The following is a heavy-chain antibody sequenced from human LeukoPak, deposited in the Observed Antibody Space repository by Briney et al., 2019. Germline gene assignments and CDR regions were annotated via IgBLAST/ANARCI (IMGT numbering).Heavy chain of an antibody. J-gene: IGHJ4*02. D-gene: IGHD3-22*01. V-gene: IGHV3-21*01. CDR3: ARDDSLYYYDSSGPDY. Sequence: GGSLRLSCAASGFTFSSYSMNWVRQAPGKGPEWVSSISSSSSYIYYADSVKGRFTISRDNAKNSLYLQMNSLRAEDTAVYYCARDDSLYYYDSSGPDYWGQGTLVTVSS. CDR2: ISSSSSYI. CDR1: GFTFSSYS.